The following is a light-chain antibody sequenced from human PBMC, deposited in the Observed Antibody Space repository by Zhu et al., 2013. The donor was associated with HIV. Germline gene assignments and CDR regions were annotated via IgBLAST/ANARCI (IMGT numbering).Light chain of an antibody. V-gene: IGKV3-20*01. J-gene: IGKJ4*01. CDR1: QSVSSN. CDR2: GAS. CDR3: QQYGRSPLT. Sequence: EIVMTQSPATLSVSPGERAILSCRASQSVSSNLAWYQQKPGQAPRLLMYGASSRATGIPDRFSGSGSGTDFSLTISRVEPEDFAVYYCQQYGRSPLTFGGGTTVEIK.